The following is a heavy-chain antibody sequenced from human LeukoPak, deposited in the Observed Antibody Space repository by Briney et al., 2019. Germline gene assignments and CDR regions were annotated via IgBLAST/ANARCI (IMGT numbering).Heavy chain of an antibody. Sequence: SVKVSCKASGYTFTGYYIHWVRQAPGQGLEWMGGIIPIFGTANYAQKFQGRVTITTNESTSTAYMELSSLRSEDTAVYYCARMHCSSTSCYKALAYWGRGTLVTVSS. D-gene: IGHD2-2*02. V-gene: IGHV1-69*05. CDR2: IIPIFGTA. CDR3: ARMHCSSTSCYKALAY. J-gene: IGHJ4*02. CDR1: GYTFTGYY.